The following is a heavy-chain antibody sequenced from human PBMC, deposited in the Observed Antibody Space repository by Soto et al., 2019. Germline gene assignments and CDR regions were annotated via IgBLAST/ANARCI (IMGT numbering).Heavy chain of an antibody. J-gene: IGHJ6*02. CDR3: ARLYYYGSGSYYTQYYYYGMDV. CDR1: GGSISSSSYY. V-gene: IGHV4-39*01. CDR2: FYYSGST. Sequence: QLQLQESGPGLVKPSETLSLTCTVSGGSISSSSYYWGWIRQPPGQGLEWIGSFYYSGSTYYNPSPKSLVIISVDTSKNRFPLRLSSVTAADTAVYYCARLYYYGSGSYYTQYYYYGMDVWGQGTTVTVSS. D-gene: IGHD3-10*01.